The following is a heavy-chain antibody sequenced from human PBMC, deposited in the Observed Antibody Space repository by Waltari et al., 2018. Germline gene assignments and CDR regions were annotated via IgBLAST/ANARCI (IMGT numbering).Heavy chain of an antibody. Sequence: QVQLQESGPGLVKPSETLSLTCTVSGGSISSYYWSWSRQPPGKGLEWIGYIYYSGSTNYNPSLKSRVTISVDTSKNQFSLKLSSVTAADTAVYYCARAGHYYDSSGYYHDEFYFDYWGQGTLVTVSS. D-gene: IGHD3-22*01. CDR1: GGSISSYY. J-gene: IGHJ4*02. V-gene: IGHV4-59*01. CDR3: ARAGHYYDSSGYYHDEFYFDY. CDR2: IYYSGST.